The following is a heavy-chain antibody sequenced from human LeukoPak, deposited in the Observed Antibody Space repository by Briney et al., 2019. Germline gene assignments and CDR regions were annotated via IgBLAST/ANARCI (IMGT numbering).Heavy chain of an antibody. J-gene: IGHJ6*04. V-gene: IGHV3-23*01. Sequence: GGSLRLSCEASGFTQNAMGWVRQAPGKGLEWVASISRSGGNSHYADSVKGRFTISRDNSKNTMYLQMNSLRAEDTAVYYCAKARGTMIVVVITILDAWGKGTTVTISS. CDR1: GFTQNA. CDR3: AKARGTMIVVVITILDA. D-gene: IGHD3-22*01. CDR2: ISRSGGNS.